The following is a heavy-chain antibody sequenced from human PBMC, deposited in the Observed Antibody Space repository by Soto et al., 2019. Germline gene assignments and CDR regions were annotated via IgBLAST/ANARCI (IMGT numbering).Heavy chain of an antibody. CDR2: ISGSGDST. CDR3: AKDQGSRWYSALDI. Sequence: GGSLRLSCAASGFTFSSYAMSCVRQAPGKGLEWVSVISGSGDSTFYTDSVKGRFTISRDNSKNTLYLQMNSLRAEDTAVYYCAKDQGSRWYSALDIWGQRSMVTVSS. D-gene: IGHD6-13*01. CDR1: GFTFSSYA. V-gene: IGHV3-23*01. J-gene: IGHJ3*02.